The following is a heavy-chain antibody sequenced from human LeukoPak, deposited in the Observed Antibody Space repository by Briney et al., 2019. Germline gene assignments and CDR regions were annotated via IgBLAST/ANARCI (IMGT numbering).Heavy chain of an antibody. Sequence: SVKVSCKASGGTFRRFGFTWVAEAPRHELEWMGGVIPIFGPTADYAKKFQGRVTITAYTSTSTAYMELSSLKSEDTAVYYCARGFHYGSGSYYQLQHWGQGTKVTVSS. D-gene: IGHD3-10*01. V-gene: IGHV1-69*06. CDR1: GGTFRRFG. CDR3: ARGFHYGSGSYYQLQH. J-gene: IGHJ1*01. CDR2: VIPIFGPTA.